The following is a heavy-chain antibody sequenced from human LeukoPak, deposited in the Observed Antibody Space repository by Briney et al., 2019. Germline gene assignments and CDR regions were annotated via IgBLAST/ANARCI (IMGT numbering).Heavy chain of an antibody. CDR1: GYTFTGSY. J-gene: IGHJ4*02. D-gene: IGHD2-2*01. CDR2: TNPSTGGT. Sequence: GASVKVSCKTSGYTFTGSYLHWVRQVPGQGLEWMGWTNPSTGGTKSAQQFEGRVTMTRDTSNTTGYLELRRLRLDHTATYYCARGGAFCSITTCHEFDHWGQGPLVIVSS. V-gene: IGHV1-2*02. CDR3: ARGGAFCSITTCHEFDH.